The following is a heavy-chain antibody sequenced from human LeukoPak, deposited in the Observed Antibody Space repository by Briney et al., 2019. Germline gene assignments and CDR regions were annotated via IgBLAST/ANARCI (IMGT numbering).Heavy chain of an antibody. CDR2: IIPIFCTA. CDR3: ARGWCNGGSCYSAFDY. Sequence: SVTVTFKASGGTFSSYAISWVRQAPGQGVEWMGGIIPIFCTANYAQKFQGRVTITADESTSTAYMELSSLRSEDTAVYYCARGWCNGGSCYSAFDYWGQGNPVTASP. V-gene: IGHV1-69*13. J-gene: IGHJ4*02. D-gene: IGHD2-15*01. CDR1: GGTFSSYA.